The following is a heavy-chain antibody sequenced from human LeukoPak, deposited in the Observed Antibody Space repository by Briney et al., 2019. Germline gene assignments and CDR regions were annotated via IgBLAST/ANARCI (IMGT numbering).Heavy chain of an antibody. CDR2: IYTSGST. CDR1: GGSISSYY. V-gene: IGHV4-4*07. CDR3: ARARAPDYYYYYMDV. Sequence: SETLSLTCNVSGGSISSYYWSWIRQPAGKGLEWIGRIYTSGSTNYNPSLKSRVTISVDKSKNQLSLKLSSVTAADTAVYYCARARAPDYYYYYMDVWGKGTTVTVSS. J-gene: IGHJ6*03.